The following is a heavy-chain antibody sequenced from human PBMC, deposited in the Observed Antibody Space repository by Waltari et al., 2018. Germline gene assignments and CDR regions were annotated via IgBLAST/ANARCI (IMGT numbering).Heavy chain of an antibody. D-gene: IGHD5-12*01. V-gene: IGHV4-4*07. CDR2: IYTGRHP. CDR3: AREVLPNATIWRSYFDY. J-gene: IGHJ4*02. Sequence: QVQLQESGPGLVKPSETLSLTCTVSGDSISSYSWSWIRPPAGNGLEYIGRIYTGRHPNYNPSRESRVTRSRDTSKNEFSLKLSSVTAADTAVYYCAREVLPNATIWRSYFDYWGQGSLVTVSS. CDR1: GDSISSYS.